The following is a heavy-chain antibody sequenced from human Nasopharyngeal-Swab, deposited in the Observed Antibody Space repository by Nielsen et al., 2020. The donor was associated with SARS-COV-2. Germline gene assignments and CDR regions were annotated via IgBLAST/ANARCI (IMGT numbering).Heavy chain of an antibody. CDR1: GFTFSSYV. J-gene: IGHJ4*02. CDR2: ISSSGSTI. CDR3: ARDGELLRFDY. V-gene: IGHV3-48*03. D-gene: IGHD1-26*01. Sequence: GESLKISCAASGFTFSSYVMRWVRQAPGKGLEWVSYISSSGSTIYYADSVKGRFTISRDNAKNSLYLQMNSLRAEDTAVYYCARDGELLRFDYWGQGTLVTVSS.